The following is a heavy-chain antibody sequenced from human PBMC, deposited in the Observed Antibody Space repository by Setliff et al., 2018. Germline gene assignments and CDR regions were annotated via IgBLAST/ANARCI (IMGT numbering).Heavy chain of an antibody. D-gene: IGHD3-3*01. J-gene: IGHJ4*02. Sequence: SVKVSCKASGGTFSSYTISWVRQAPGQGLEWMGRIIPVFGTANYAQKFQGRVTITADKSTSTAYMELSNLRSEDTAVYYCAGELPRTIFGVVIDYWGQGTLVTVSS. CDR3: AGELPRTIFGVVIDY. V-gene: IGHV1-69*08. CDR1: GGTFSSYT. CDR2: IIPVFGTA.